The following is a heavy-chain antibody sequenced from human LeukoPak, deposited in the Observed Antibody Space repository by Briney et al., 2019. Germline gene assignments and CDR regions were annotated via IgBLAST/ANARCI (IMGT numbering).Heavy chain of an antibody. J-gene: IGHJ5*02. CDR3: AASYCSGGSCYPNGANWFDP. V-gene: IGHV1-2*02. CDR2: INPNSGGT. D-gene: IGHD2-15*01. CDR1: GYTFTGYY. Sequence: ASVKVSCKASGYTFTGYYMHWVRQAPGQGLEWMGWINPNSGGTNYAQKFQGRVTMTRDTSISTAYMELSRLRSDDTAVYYCAASYCSGGSCYPNGANWFDPWGRGTLVTVSS.